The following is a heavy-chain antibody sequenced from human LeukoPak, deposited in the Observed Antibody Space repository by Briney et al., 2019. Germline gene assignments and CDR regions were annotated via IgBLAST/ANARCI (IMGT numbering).Heavy chain of an antibody. Sequence: SETLSLTCTVSGGSISSSNYYWGWIRQPPGKGLEWIGSIYYSGSTYYNPSLKSRVTISVDTSKNQFSLKLSSVTAADTAVYYCASTGNVEMATIFDYWGQGTLATVSS. V-gene: IGHV4-39*01. J-gene: IGHJ4*02. CDR1: GGSISSSNYY. CDR3: ASTGNVEMATIFDY. D-gene: IGHD5-24*01. CDR2: IYYSGST.